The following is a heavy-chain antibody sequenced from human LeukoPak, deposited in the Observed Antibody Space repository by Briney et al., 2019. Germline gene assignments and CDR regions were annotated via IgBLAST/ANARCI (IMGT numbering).Heavy chain of an antibody. CDR2: IRSKAYGGTT. CDR3: TSGIVVVVAARRVWFDP. CDR1: GFTFGDYA. D-gene: IGHD2-15*01. J-gene: IGHJ5*02. V-gene: IGHV3-49*04. Sequence: GGSLRLSCTASGFTFGDYAMSWVRQAPGKGLEWVGFIRSKAYGGTTEYAASVKGRFTISRDDSKSIAYLQMNSLKTEDTAVYYSTSGIVVVVAARRVWFDPWGQGTLVTVSS.